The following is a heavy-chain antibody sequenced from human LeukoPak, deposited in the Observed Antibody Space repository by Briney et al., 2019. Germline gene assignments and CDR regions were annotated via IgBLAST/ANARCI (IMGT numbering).Heavy chain of an antibody. J-gene: IGHJ5*02. D-gene: IGHD3-10*01. CDR1: GGSFSGYY. CDR2: INHSGST. CDR3: ARGPTYGSGSLYFDP. Sequence: TTSETLSLTCAVYGGSFSGYYWSWIRQPPGKGLEWIGEINHSGSTNYNPSLKSRVTISVDTSKNQSSLKLSSVTAADTAVYYCARGPTYGSGSLYFDPWGQGTLVTVSS. V-gene: IGHV4-34*01.